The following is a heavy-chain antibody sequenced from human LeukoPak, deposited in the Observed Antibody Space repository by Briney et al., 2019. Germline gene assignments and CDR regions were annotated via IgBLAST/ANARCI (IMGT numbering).Heavy chain of an antibody. CDR3: ARAHERGGNSRGAYYYYYMDV. V-gene: IGHV1-46*01. CDR2: INPSGGST. D-gene: IGHD4-23*01. CDR1: GYTFTSYY. Sequence: ASVKVSCKASGYTFTSYYMHWVRQAPGQGLEWMGIINPSGGSTSYAQKFQGRVTMTRDTSTSTVYMELSSLRSEDTAVYYCARAHERGGNSRGAYYYYYMDVWGKGTTVTVSS. J-gene: IGHJ6*03.